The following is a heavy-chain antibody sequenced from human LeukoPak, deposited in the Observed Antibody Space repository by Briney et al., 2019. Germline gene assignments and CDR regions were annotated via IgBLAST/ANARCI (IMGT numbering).Heavy chain of an antibody. J-gene: IGHJ4*02. CDR2: LNSDGSSI. CDR1: GTFSSSW. Sequence: GGSLRLSCADSGTFSSSWMHWARQVTGKGLVWVSRLNSDGSSINYADSVKGRYTISRDNAENTLYLQINSLRVEDTAVYYCARGVAGTLDYWGQGTLVTVSS. D-gene: IGHD6-19*01. V-gene: IGHV3-74*01. CDR3: ARGVAGTLDY.